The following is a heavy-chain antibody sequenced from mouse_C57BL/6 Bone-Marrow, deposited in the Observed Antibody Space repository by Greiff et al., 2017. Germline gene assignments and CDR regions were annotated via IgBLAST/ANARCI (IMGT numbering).Heavy chain of an antibody. Sequence: VQLQQSGAELARPGASVKMSCKASGYTFTSYTMHWVKQRPGQGLEWIGYINPSSGNTKFNQRFKDKATLTADKSSSTSYMQLSSLTSEDSAVYYCARGYYFDYWGQGTTLTVSS. CDR2: INPSSGNT. CDR3: ARGYYFDY. V-gene: IGHV1-4*01. J-gene: IGHJ2*01. CDR1: GYTFTSYT.